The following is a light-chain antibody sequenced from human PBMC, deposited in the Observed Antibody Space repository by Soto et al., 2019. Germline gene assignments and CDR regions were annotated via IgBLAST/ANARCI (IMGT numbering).Light chain of an antibody. CDR1: PSISSS. CDR2: AAS. CDR3: QQSYTTPRT. J-gene: IGKJ1*01. V-gene: IGKV1-39*01. Sequence: DIEMTQSPSSLSASVGDRVTITCRASPSISSSLNWYQQKPANAPNLLIYAASTLQSGVPSRFSDYGSETDFTLTISNLQAEDFATYYCQQSYTTPRTFGQGTKVEVK.